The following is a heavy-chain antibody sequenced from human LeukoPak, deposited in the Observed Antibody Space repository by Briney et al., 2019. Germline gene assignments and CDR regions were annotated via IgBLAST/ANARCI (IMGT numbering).Heavy chain of an antibody. J-gene: IGHJ3*02. D-gene: IGHD3-10*01. Sequence: GGSLRLSCAASGFTFTSYAMHWVRQAPGKGLEWVAVISYDGSNKYYADSVKGRFTISRDNSKNTLYLQMNSLRAEDTAVYYCARKEDYYGSGSYYNAFDIWGKGTMVTVFS. CDR1: GFTFTSYA. CDR3: ARKEDYYGSGSYYNAFDI. V-gene: IGHV3-30-3*01. CDR2: ISYDGSNK.